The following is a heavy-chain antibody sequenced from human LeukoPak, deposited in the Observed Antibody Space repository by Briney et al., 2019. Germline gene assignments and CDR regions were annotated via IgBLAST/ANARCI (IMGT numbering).Heavy chain of an antibody. CDR3: ARGRNTGRQFYFDY. D-gene: IGHD5-18*01. V-gene: IGHV3-23*01. CDR1: GFTFSSSG. Sequence: GGSLRLSCAASGFTFSSSGMGWVRQAPGKGLECVSPITGSGGSTSYTDSVKGWFTISRDNSKNTLYLQMNSLRAEDTAVYYCARGRNTGRQFYFDYWGQGTLVTVAS. CDR2: ITGSGGST. J-gene: IGHJ4*02.